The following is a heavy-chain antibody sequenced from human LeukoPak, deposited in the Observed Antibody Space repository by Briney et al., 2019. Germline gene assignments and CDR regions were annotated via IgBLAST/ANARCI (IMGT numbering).Heavy chain of an antibody. Sequence: GSSVKVSCKASGGTFSSYAISWVRQAPGQGLEWMGGIIPIFGTANYAQKFQGRVTITADKSTSTAYMELSSLRSEDTDVYYCARAVRWLQQYNWFDPWGQGTLVTVSS. CDR1: GGTFSSYA. V-gene: IGHV1-69*06. CDR2: IIPIFGTA. CDR3: ARAVRWLQQYNWFDP. J-gene: IGHJ5*02. D-gene: IGHD5-24*01.